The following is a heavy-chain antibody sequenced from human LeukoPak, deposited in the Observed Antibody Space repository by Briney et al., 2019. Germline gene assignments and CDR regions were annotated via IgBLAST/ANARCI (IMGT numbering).Heavy chain of an antibody. J-gene: IGHJ3*02. CDR3: ARVSPHISGSYHRGAFDI. CDR2: IIPIFGTA. Sequence: SVKVSCKASGGTFSSYAISWVRQAPGQGLEWMRGIIPIFGTANYAQKFQGRVTITADESTSTAYMELSSLRSEDTAVYYCARVSPHISGSYHRGAFDIWGQGTMVTVSS. D-gene: IGHD1-26*01. V-gene: IGHV1-69*01. CDR1: GGTFSSYA.